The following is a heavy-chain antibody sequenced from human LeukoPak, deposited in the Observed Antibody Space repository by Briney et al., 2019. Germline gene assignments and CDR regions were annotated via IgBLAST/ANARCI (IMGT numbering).Heavy chain of an antibody. CDR1: GYTFTSYY. CDR3: ARDPMVRGVIDDY. D-gene: IGHD3-10*01. Sequence: ASVKVSCKASGYTFTSYYMHWVRQAPGQGLEWMGIINPSGGSTSYAQKFQGRVTMTRDMSTSTDYMELSSLRSEDTAVYYCARDPMVRGVIDDYWGQGTLVTVSS. V-gene: IGHV1-46*01. J-gene: IGHJ4*02. CDR2: INPSGGST.